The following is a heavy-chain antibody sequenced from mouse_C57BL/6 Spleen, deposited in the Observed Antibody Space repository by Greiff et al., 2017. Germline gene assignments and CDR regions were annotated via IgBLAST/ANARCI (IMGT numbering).Heavy chain of an antibody. D-gene: IGHD2-4*01. CDR3: ARGDDYDGGFAY. CDR1: GYAFSSYW. J-gene: IGHJ3*01. Sequence: VKLQQSGAELVKPGASVKISCKASGYAFSSYWMNWVKQRPGKGLEWIGQIYPGDGDTNYNGKFKGKATLTADKSSSTAYMQLSSLTSEDSAVYFCARGDDYDGGFAYWGQGTLVTVSA. V-gene: IGHV1-80*01. CDR2: IYPGDGDT.